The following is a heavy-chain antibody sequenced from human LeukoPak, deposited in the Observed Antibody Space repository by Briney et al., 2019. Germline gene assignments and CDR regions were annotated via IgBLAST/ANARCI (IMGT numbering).Heavy chain of an antibody. CDR1: GFTFSSYA. D-gene: IGHD6-19*01. V-gene: IGHV3-23*01. J-gene: IGHJ4*02. CDR3: AKDRVAVAGTAKHFDS. Sequence: GGSLRLSCAASGFTFSSYAMSWVRQAPGKGLEWVSAISGSGGSIYYADSVKGRFTISRDNSKNTLYLQMNSLRPEDTALYYCAKDRVAVAGTAKHFDSWGQGTLVTVSS. CDR2: ISGSGGSI.